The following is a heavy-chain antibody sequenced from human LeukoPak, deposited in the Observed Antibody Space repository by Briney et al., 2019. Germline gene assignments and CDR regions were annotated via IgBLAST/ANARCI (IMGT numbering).Heavy chain of an antibody. CDR3: ARMGEMGKIMD. V-gene: IGHV4-59*01. Sequence: PSETLSLTCTVSGGSIRAYYWSWIRQPPGKGLEWIGYFSYSGSTNYNPSLKSRVTISIDTSKSQFSLNLSSVTAADTAVYYCARMGEMGKIMDWGQGTLVTVSS. CDR1: GGSIRAYY. D-gene: IGHD3-16*01. CDR2: FSYSGST. J-gene: IGHJ4*02.